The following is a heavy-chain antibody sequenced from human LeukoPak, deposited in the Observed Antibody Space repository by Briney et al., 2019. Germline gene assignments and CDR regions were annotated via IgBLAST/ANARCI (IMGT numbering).Heavy chain of an antibody. CDR3: ARGRARDGSFPWLDS. V-gene: IGHV4-59*01. CDR2: IFYSGST. D-gene: IGHD3-10*01. Sequence: SETLSLTCSVSGDSISSYYWTWIRQSAGKGLEWIGYIFYSGSTNYSPSLKSRVTISVDTSNNQFSLQLRSVTAADTAIYYCARGRARDGSFPWLDSWGQGTLVTVSS. CDR1: GDSISSYY. J-gene: IGHJ5*01.